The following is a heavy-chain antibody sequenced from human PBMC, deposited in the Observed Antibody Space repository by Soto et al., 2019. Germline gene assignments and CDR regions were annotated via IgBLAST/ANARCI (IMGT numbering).Heavy chain of an antibody. V-gene: IGHV1-18*01. D-gene: IGHD5-12*01. Sequence: ASVKVCCKSRCYTFTSYGISLLRQSPGQGLECMGWISAYNGNTNYAQKLQGRVTMTTDTSTSTAYMELRSLRSDDTAVYYCARDSSGYVSNFEYWGQGTLVTVSS. CDR2: ISAYNGNT. CDR1: CYTFTSYG. CDR3: ARDSSGYVSNFEY. J-gene: IGHJ4*02.